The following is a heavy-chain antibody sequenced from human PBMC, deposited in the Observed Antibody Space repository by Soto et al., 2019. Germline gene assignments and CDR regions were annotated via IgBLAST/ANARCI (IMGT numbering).Heavy chain of an antibody. CDR2: IYYTGNT. Sequence: QVQLKESGPGLVKPSQTLSLTCSVSGGSIGSGGYYWSWVRQSPGKGLEWIGYIYYTGNTYYNPSLGSRVTFSVDTSQNQLSLRLSDVTVADTAVYYCARDSRRRADSGARPLYYFDYWGQGTLVTVSS. D-gene: IGHD1-26*01. V-gene: IGHV4-30-4*01. CDR1: GGSIGSGGYY. CDR3: ARDSRRRADSGARPLYYFDY. J-gene: IGHJ4*02.